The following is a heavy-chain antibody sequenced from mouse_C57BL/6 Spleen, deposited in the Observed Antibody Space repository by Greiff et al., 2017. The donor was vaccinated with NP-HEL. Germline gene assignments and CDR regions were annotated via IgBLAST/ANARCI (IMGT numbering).Heavy chain of an antibody. CDR2: IYPSDSET. Sequence: QVQLQQPGAELVRPGSSVKLSCKASGYTFTSYWMDWVKQRPGQGLEWIGNIYPSDSETHYNQQFKDKATLTVDKSSSTAYMQLSSLTSEDSAVYYCARWVTTVGFDYWGQGTTLTVSS. CDR3: ARWVTTVGFDY. V-gene: IGHV1-61*01. CDR1: GYTFTSYW. D-gene: IGHD1-1*01. J-gene: IGHJ2*01.